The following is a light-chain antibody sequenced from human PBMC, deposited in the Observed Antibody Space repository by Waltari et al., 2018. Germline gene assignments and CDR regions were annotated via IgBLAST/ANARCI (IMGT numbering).Light chain of an antibody. CDR2: DVD. Sequence: QSALTQPASVSGSPGQSITIDCAGTSSDIGGYNYVAWYQQHPGRVHKLLIYDVDNRPSGISDRFSGSKSGNTASLTISGLQAEDEADYFCSSYTDSRTGVFGGGTKLTIL. CDR1: SSDIGGYNY. CDR3: SSYTDSRTGV. V-gene: IGLV2-14*03. J-gene: IGLJ3*02.